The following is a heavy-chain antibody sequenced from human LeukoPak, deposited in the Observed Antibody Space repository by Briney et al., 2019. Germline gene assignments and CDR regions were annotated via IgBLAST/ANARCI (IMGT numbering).Heavy chain of an antibody. J-gene: IGHJ3*02. Sequence: ASVKVSCKVSGYTLTELSMHWVRQAPGKGLEWMGGFDPEDGEIIYAQKFQGRVTMTEDTSTDTAYMELSSLRSEDTAVYYCATLLPLALYDAFDIWGQGTMVTVSS. CDR3: ATLLPLALYDAFDI. D-gene: IGHD5-18*01. CDR2: FDPEDGEI. V-gene: IGHV1-24*01. CDR1: GYTLTELS.